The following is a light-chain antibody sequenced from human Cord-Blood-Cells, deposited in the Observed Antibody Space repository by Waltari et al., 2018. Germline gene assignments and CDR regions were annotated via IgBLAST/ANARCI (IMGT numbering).Light chain of an antibody. CDR1: QSVSSY. V-gene: IGKV3-11*01. J-gene: IGKJ2*01. CDR2: DAT. CDR3: QQRSNWPT. Sequence: EIVLTQSPATLSWSPGERATLSCRASQSVSSYLAWYPQKPGPAPRLLNHDATKQATGIPARFSGSGSGTDFTLTIRSLEPEDFAVYYCQQRSNWPTFGQGTKLEIK.